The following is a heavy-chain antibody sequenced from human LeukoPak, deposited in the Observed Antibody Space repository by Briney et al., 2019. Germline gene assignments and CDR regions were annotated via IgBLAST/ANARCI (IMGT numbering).Heavy chain of an antibody. CDR1: AYTFTGYY. CDR3: ARDESWTDY. D-gene: IGHD3/OR15-3a*01. CDR2: IDPNSGNT. Sequence: ASVKVSCKASAYTFTGYYMHWVRQAPGQGLDWMGWIDPNSGNTNYAQKLQGRVTMTTDTSTSTAYMELRSLRSDDTAVYYCARDESWTDYWGQGTLVTVSS. J-gene: IGHJ4*02. V-gene: IGHV1-18*01.